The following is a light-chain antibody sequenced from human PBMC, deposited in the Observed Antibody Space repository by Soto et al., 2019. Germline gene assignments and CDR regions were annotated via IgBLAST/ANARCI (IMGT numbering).Light chain of an antibody. CDR3: QSYDSSLSGAL. CDR2: GNS. CDR1: SSNIGAGYD. J-gene: IGLJ2*01. Sequence: QSVLTQPPSVSGAPGQRVTISCTGSSSNIGAGYDVHWYQQLPGTAPKLLIYGNSNRPSGVPDRFSGSKSGTSASLAITGLQAEEEADYCQSYDSSLSGALFGGGTKLTVL. V-gene: IGLV1-40*01.